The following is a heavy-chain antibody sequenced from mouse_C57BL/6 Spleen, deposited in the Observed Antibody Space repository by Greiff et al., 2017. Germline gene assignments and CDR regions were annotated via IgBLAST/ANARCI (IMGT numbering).Heavy chain of an antibody. D-gene: IGHD1-1*01. J-gene: IGHJ2*01. CDR1: GFTFSSYG. Sequence: DVMLVESGGDLVKPGGSLKLSCAASGFTFSSYGMSWVRQTPDKRLEWVATISSGGSYTYYPDSVKGRFTISRDNAKNTLYLQMSSLKSEDTAMYYCARALITTVVAYYFDYWGQGTTLTVSS. CDR3: ARALITTVVAYYFDY. V-gene: IGHV5-6*02. CDR2: ISSGGSYT.